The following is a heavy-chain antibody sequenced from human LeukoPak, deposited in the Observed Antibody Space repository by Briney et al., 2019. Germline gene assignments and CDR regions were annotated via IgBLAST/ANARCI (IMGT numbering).Heavy chain of an antibody. D-gene: IGHD3-22*01. CDR2: ICSGGTT. CDR1: AFTFKNAS. J-gene: IGHJ4*02. Sequence: GGSLRLSCAVSAFTFKNASMSWGRQPPGKGPEGVSSICSGGTTHYADSVKGRFTISRDNSKNTLFLQMYSLRAEDTAVYYCAKYFYDSSTYSFDYWGQGTLVTVSS. V-gene: IGHV3-23*01. CDR3: AKYFYDSSTYSFDY.